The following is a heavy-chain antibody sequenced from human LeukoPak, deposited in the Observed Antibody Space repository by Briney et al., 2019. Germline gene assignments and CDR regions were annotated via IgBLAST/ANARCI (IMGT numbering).Heavy chain of an antibody. Sequence: ASVKVSCKAAGYPFTGYYINWVLQAPGQEPVGLGGINPNSGDATSAQSSQRRINMTRDTSITTAYMQLFSLRSDDTAAYYCARAAENWSDAGRSSFDPWGEGTLVTVSS. J-gene: IGHJ5*02. V-gene: IGHV1-2*02. CDR3: ARAAENWSDAGRSSFDP. CDR2: INPNSGDA. CDR1: GYPFTGYY. D-gene: IGHD1-1*01.